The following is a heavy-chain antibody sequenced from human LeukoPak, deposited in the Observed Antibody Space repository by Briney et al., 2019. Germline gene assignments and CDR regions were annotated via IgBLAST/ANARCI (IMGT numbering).Heavy chain of an antibody. CDR2: IRGSGGST. CDR3: ATEVITMVRGSKCDY. J-gene: IGHJ4*02. D-gene: IGHD3-10*01. V-gene: IGHV3-23*01. CDR1: GFPFSSYA. Sequence: GSLRLSCAASGFPFSSYARSWIRQAPGKGLEWVSVIRGSGGSTYYADSVKGRLTISRDNSKNTLYLQMNSRRAEDTAVYYCATEVITMVRGSKCDYWGQGTLVTVSS.